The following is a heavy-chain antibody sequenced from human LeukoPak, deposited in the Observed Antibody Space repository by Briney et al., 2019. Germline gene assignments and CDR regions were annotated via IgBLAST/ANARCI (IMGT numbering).Heavy chain of an antibody. V-gene: IGHV3-30*04. CDR2: ISYDGSNK. J-gene: IGHJ4*02. CDR1: GFTFSSYA. CDR3: ATSNFDY. Sequence: GGSLRLSCAASGFTFSSYAMHWVRQAPGKGLEWVAVISYDGSNKYCADSVKGRFTISRDNSKNTLYLQMNSLRAEDTAVYYCATSNFDYWGQGTLVTVSS.